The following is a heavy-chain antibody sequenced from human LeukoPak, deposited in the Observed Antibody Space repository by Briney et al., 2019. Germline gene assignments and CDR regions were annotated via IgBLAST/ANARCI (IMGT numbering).Heavy chain of an antibody. J-gene: IGHJ4*02. CDR2: INSDGSST. Sequence: GGSLRLSCVASGFTFSSYWMHWVRQAPGKGLVWVSRINSDGSSTSYADSVKGRFTISRDNAKNTLYLQMNSLRAEDTAVYYCARGPYSSGWYYFDYWGQGTLVTVSS. D-gene: IGHD6-19*01. CDR3: ARGPYSSGWYYFDY. V-gene: IGHV3-74*01. CDR1: GFTFSSYW.